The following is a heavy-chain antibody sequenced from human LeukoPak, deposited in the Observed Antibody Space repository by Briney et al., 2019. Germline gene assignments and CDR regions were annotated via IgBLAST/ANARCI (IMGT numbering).Heavy chain of an antibody. V-gene: IGHV3-64D*06. J-gene: IGHJ4*02. CDR2: ISSNGGST. CDR3: VKDGSGSYYTYYFDY. D-gene: IGHD3-10*01. Sequence: PGGSLRLSCSASGFTFSRYAMHWVRQAPGKGLEYVSAISSNGGSTCYADSVKGRFTISRDNSKNTLYLQMSSLRAEDTAVYYCVKDGSGSYYTYYFDYWGQGTLVTVSS. CDR1: GFTFSRYA.